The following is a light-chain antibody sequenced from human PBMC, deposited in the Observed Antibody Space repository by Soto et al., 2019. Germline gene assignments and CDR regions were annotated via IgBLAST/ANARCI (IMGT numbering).Light chain of an antibody. CDR3: QQAANCPLI. J-gene: IGKJ4*01. CDR1: QGITSW. CDR2: AAS. Sequence: DIQMTQSPSSVSAFVGDSVTITCRASQGITSWLACYQQKPGKAPELLIYAASSLQSGLPSRLSVCGSGTDFTLTISSLQPEDSATYYCQQAANCPLIFGGGTKVESK. V-gene: IGKV1-12*01.